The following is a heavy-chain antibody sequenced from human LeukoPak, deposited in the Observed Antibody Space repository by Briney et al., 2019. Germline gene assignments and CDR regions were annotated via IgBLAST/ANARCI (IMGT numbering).Heavy chain of an antibody. CDR2: ICNSGGT. V-gene: IGHV4-4*09. D-gene: IGHD6-19*01. CDR3: ARDPKLAVTGTRGTAVDP. Sequence: SDTLSLTCTVSGDSISTYYWSWIRQPPGKGLEWIGCICNSGGTNYNPSLKSRVTISVDTSKNQFSLKLSSVTAADTAVYYCARDPKLAVTGTRGTAVDPWGQGTLVTVSS. J-gene: IGHJ5*02. CDR1: GDSISTYY.